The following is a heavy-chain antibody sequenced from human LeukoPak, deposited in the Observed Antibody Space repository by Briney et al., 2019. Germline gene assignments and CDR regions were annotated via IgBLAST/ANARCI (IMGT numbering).Heavy chain of an antibody. D-gene: IGHD5-12*01. CDR1: GFTFSDYY. Sequence: GGSLRLSCAASGFTFSDYYMSCIRQAPGKGLEWGSYISSSASTIYYADSVKGRLTISRDNAKNSLYLQMNSLRAEDTAVYYCASGEVEWLRFRFGYWGQGTLVTVSS. CDR2: ISSSASTI. CDR3: ASGEVEWLRFRFGY. V-gene: IGHV3-11*01. J-gene: IGHJ4*02.